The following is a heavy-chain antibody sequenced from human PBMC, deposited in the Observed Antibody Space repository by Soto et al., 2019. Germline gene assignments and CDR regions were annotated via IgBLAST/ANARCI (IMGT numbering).Heavy chain of an antibody. D-gene: IGHD5-12*01. J-gene: IGHJ3*02. CDR1: GGTFSSYA. CDR2: IIPILGTA. Sequence: FCKASGGTFSSYAISWVRQAPGQGLEWMGGIIPILGTANYAQKFQGRVTITADESTSTAYMELSSLRSEDTAVYYCAREGDGYNLFAFDIWGQGTMVTVPS. V-gene: IGHV1-69*01. CDR3: AREGDGYNLFAFDI.